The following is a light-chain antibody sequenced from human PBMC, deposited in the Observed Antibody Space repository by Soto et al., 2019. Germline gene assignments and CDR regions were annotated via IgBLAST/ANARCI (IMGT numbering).Light chain of an antibody. CDR1: QSVCSRC. CDR2: GAS. J-gene: IGKJ1*01. Sequence: EIVLTQSPGTLSLSPGEGGTLSCRASQSVCSRCLAWYQQKPGQAPRLLIFGASSRATGIPDTFSGSGSGTDFTLTISRLETEDSAVYYCQHYGSTPWTFGQGTKVEI. CDR3: QHYGSTPWT. V-gene: IGKV3-20*01.